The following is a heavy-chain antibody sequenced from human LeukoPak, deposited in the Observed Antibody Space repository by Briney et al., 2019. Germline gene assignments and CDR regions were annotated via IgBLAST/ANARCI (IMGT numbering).Heavy chain of an antibody. CDR2: ISGSDGST. Sequence: PGGSLRLSCAASGFTFSSYAMSWVRQAPGKGLEWVSAISGSDGSTYYADSVKGRFTISRDNSKNTLYLQMNSLRAEDTAVYYCAKDHSRSGYYPYWGQGTLVTVSS. D-gene: IGHD3-3*01. CDR1: GFTFSSYA. CDR3: AKDHSRSGYYPY. V-gene: IGHV3-23*01. J-gene: IGHJ4*02.